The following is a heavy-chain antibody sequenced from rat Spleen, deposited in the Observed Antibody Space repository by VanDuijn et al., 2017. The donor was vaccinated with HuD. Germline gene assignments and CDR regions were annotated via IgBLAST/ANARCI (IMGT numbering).Heavy chain of an antibody. CDR1: GFTFSDYN. CDR2: ISYDGSST. V-gene: IGHV5-7*01. D-gene: IGHD2-3*01. CDR3: AREADIPFHYFDY. J-gene: IGHJ2*01. Sequence: EVQLVESGGGLVQPGRSLKLSCAASGFTFSDYNMAWVRQAPKKGLEWVATISYDGSSTYYRDSVKGRFTISRDNAKSTLYLQMDSLRSEDTATCYWAREADIPFHYFDYWGQGVMVTVSS.